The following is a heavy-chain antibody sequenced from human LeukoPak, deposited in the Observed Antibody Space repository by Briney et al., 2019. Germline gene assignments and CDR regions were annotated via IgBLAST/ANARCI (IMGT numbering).Heavy chain of an antibody. J-gene: IGHJ6*02. CDR3: ARHLATVTASRQYYYYGMDV. V-gene: IGHV5-51*01. CDR2: IYPVDSDI. Sequence: GESLKISCKTSGNTFSSYWVGWVRQMPGKGLEWMGIIYPVDSDIRYNPSFQGQVTISVDKSISTTYLQWSSLKASDTAIYYCARHLATVTASRQYYYYGMDVWGQGTTVTVSS. D-gene: IGHD4-17*01. CDR1: GNTFSSYW.